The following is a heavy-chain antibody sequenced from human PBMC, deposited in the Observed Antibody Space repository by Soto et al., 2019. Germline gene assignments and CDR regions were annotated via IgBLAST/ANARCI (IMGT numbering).Heavy chain of an antibody. D-gene: IGHD6-13*01. CDR1: QFSFSSYW. Sequence: GGSLRLSCAASQFSFSSYWMHWVRQVPGKGPAWVSRINHDGSKTEYADSVKGRLTISRDNTNNTLYLQMNSLRVEDTAMYYCVREPWGFSGTWYDYWGQGTLVTVSS. CDR2: INHDGSKT. J-gene: IGHJ4*02. CDR3: VREPWGFSGTWYDY. V-gene: IGHV3-74*01.